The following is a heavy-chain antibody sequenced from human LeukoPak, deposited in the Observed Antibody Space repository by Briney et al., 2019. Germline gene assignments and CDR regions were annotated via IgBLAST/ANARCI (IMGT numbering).Heavy chain of an antibody. Sequence: GGSLTLSCAASGFTVSNNYMRWVRQAPGKGLEWVSYISSSGSTIYYADSVKGRFTISRDNAKNSLYLQMNSLRAEDTAVYYCAKSSSRWLQSSFCDYWGQGTLVTVSS. V-gene: IGHV3-11*04. J-gene: IGHJ4*02. D-gene: IGHD5-24*01. CDR3: AKSSSRWLQSSFCDY. CDR1: GFTVSNNY. CDR2: ISSSGSTI.